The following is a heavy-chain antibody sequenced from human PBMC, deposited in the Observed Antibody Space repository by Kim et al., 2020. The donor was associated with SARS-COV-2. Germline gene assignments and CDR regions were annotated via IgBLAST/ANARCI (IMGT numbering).Heavy chain of an antibody. Sequence: ASVKVSCKASGYTFTSYAMNWVRQAPGQGLEWMGWINTNTGNPTYAQGFTGRFVFSLDTSVSTAYLQISSLKAEDTAVYYCARDLRQQLINYCYYYGMDVWGQGTPVTVSS. CDR2: INTNTGNP. D-gene: IGHD6-13*01. CDR1: GYTFTSYA. CDR3: ARDLRQQLINYCYYYGMDV. V-gene: IGHV7-4-1*02. J-gene: IGHJ6*02.